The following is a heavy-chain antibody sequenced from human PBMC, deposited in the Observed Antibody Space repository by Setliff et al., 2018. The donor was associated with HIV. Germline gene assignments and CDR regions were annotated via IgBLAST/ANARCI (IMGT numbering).Heavy chain of an antibody. V-gene: IGHV4-38-2*01. D-gene: IGHD4-4*01. J-gene: IGHJ6*03. CDR1: GYSISSGYY. Sequence: SETLSLTCAVSGYSISSGYYWGWIRQPPGKGLEWIGSIYYSGSTYYNPSLKSRLTMSVDTSKNQFSLNLSSVTAADTGVYYCARPVVDYRYYYYMDVWGKGTTVTVSS. CDR2: IYYSGST. CDR3: ARPVVDYRYYYYMDV.